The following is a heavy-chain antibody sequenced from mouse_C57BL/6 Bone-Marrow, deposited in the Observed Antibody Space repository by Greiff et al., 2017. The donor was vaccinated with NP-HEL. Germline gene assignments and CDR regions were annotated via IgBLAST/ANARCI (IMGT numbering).Heavy chain of an antibody. Sequence: EVKLVESGGGLVQPGESLKLSCESNEYEFPSHDMSWVRKTPEKRLELVAAINSDGGSTYYPDTMERRFIISRDNTKKTLYLQMSSLKSEDTALYYCARRLRRGDWYFDVWGTGTTVTVSS. CDR3: ARRLRRGDWYFDV. CDR1: EYEFPSHD. J-gene: IGHJ1*03. CDR2: INSDGGST. V-gene: IGHV5-2*01. D-gene: IGHD2-2*01.